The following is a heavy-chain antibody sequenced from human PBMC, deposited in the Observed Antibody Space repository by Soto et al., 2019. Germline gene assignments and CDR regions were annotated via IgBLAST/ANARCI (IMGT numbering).Heavy chain of an antibody. CDR3: ARLSIAAAGTCYYGMDV. CDR1: GGTFSSYT. J-gene: IGHJ6*02. CDR2: IIPILGIA. V-gene: IGHV1-69*02. Sequence: QVQLVQSGAEVKKPGSSVKVSCKASGGTFSSYTISWVRQAPGQGLEWMGRIIPILGIANYAQKFEGRVTITADKSTSTAYMELSSLRSEDTAVYYCARLSIAAAGTCYYGMDVWGQGTTVTVSS. D-gene: IGHD6-13*01.